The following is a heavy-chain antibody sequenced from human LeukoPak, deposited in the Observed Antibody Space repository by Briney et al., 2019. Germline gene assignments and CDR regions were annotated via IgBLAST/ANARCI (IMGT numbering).Heavy chain of an antibody. D-gene: IGHD6-13*01. V-gene: IGHV4-59*02. J-gene: IGHJ4*02. CDR2: IFYSGST. CDR3: ARGVSSSTWYRL. Sequence: PSETLSVTCTVSGGSVSTYYWNWIRQPPGKGLEWIGYIFYSGSTNYNPSLKSRVTISVDTSKNQFSLKLTSVTAADTAVYYCARGVSSSTWYRLWGQGTLVTVSS. CDR1: GGSVSTYY.